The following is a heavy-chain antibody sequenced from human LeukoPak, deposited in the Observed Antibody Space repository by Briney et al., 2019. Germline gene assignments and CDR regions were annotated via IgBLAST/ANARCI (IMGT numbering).Heavy chain of an antibody. CDR1: GFIFSSYG. CDR3: AKDLDRGHPSDAFDI. CDR2: IRYDGSNK. Sequence: GGSLRLSCAVSGFIFSSYGMHWVRQAPGKGLEWVAFIRYDGSNKYYVDSVKGRFTISRDNSKNTLYLQMNSLRAEDTAVYYCAKDLDRGHPSDAFDIWGQGTMVTVSS. V-gene: IGHV3-30*02. D-gene: IGHD3-22*01. J-gene: IGHJ3*02.